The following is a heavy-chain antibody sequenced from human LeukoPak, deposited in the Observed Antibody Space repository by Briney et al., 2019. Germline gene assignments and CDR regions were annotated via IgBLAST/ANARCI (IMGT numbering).Heavy chain of an antibody. V-gene: IGHV1-69*13. D-gene: IGHD1-26*01. CDR1: GGTFSSYA. CDR3: ARDLQWELRGFDY. Sequence: ASVKVSCKASGGTFSSYAISWVRQAPGQGLEWMGGIIPIFGTANYAQKFQGRVTITADESTSTAYMELSSLRSEDTAVFYCARDLQWELRGFDYWGQGTLVTVSS. CDR2: IIPIFGTA. J-gene: IGHJ4*02.